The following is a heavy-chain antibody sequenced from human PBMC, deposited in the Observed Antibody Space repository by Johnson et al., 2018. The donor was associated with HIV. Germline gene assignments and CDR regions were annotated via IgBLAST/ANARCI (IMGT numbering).Heavy chain of an antibody. J-gene: IGHJ3*02. D-gene: IGHD1-26*01. CDR1: GFTFRNHW. Sequence: EVQLVESGGGLVKPGGSLRLSCAASGFTFRNHWMSWVRQAPGKGLEWVANINQDGSEKYYVGSLEGRFTISRDNAKTSLYLQMNSLRAEDTAVYYCARDTLAWGLLPPIGAFDIWGQGTMVTVSS. CDR3: ARDTLAWGLLPPIGAFDI. CDR2: INQDGSEK. V-gene: IGHV3-7*05.